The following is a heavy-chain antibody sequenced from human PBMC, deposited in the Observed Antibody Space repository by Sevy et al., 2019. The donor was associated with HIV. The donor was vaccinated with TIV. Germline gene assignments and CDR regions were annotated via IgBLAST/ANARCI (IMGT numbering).Heavy chain of an antibody. Sequence: GGSLRLSCAASGFTFSDYYMSWIRQAPGKGLEWVSYISSSGSTIYYADSVKGRFTISRDNTKNSLYLQMNSLRAEDTAVYYCARDFTMILTGVDAFDIWGQVTMVTVSS. V-gene: IGHV3-11*01. D-gene: IGHD3-22*01. J-gene: IGHJ3*02. CDR2: ISSSGSTI. CDR1: GFTFSDYY. CDR3: ARDFTMILTGVDAFDI.